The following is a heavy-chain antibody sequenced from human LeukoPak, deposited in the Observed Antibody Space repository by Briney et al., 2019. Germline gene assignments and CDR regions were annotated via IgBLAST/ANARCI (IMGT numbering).Heavy chain of an antibody. V-gene: IGHV3-66*01. Sequence: QPGGPLTHHCAVSGFTVFNNYRIRLRQPPGKRRKHVFVIHSGGSTYYAHSLKGRLTTSRDNARHTLYLQMHSLRAKHSAVYLCVRDQLCCTGGTCHFEYWGQGTLVTVSS. CDR3: VRDQLCCTGGTCHFEY. J-gene: IGHJ4*02. CDR2: IHSGGST. CDR1: GFTVFNNY. D-gene: IGHD2-8*02.